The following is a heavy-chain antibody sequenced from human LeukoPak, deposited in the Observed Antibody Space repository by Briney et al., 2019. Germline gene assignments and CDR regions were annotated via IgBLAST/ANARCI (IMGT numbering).Heavy chain of an antibody. Sequence: GGSLRLSCAASGFTFSDYWMTWVRQAPGKGLEWVANINQDGSEKYYLDSVKGRFTISRVNSKNTLYLQMDSLRAEDTAVYYCTSVVFSSSGSHYWGQGTLVTVSS. J-gene: IGHJ4*02. CDR3: TSVVFSSSGSHY. CDR2: INQDGSEK. CDR1: GFTFSDYW. V-gene: IGHV3-7*03. D-gene: IGHD3-22*01.